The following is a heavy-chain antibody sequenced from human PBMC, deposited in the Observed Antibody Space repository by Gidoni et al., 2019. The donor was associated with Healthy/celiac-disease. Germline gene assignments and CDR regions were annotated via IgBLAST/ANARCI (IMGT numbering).Heavy chain of an antibody. CDR1: GFTFSSYA. CDR3: ANRGRGCTNGVCRWGGY. J-gene: IGHJ4*02. CDR2: ISGSGANT. Sequence: EVQLLESGGGLVQPGGSLRLSCAASGFTFSSYAMTWVRQAPGKGLEWVSSISGSGANTYYADSVRGRFTISRDNSKNTLYLQMNSLRAEDTAVYYCANRGRGCTNGVCRWGGYWGQGTLVTVSS. V-gene: IGHV3-23*01. D-gene: IGHD2-8*01.